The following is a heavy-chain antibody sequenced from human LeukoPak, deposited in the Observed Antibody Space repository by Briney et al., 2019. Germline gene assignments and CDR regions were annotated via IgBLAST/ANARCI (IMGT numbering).Heavy chain of an antibody. Sequence: PSETLSLTCTVSGASISSGRNYRGWIRQSPGKGLEWIASLYSSGTTHYNPSLQSRVSVSVDTSKNQFSVRLNSLTAADTAVYYCARHLSGTTMAHYFDHWGQGTVVTVSS. J-gene: IGHJ4*02. CDR3: ARHLSGTTMAHYFDH. CDR2: LYSSGTT. D-gene: IGHD1-1*01. V-gene: IGHV4-39*01. CDR1: GASISSGRNY.